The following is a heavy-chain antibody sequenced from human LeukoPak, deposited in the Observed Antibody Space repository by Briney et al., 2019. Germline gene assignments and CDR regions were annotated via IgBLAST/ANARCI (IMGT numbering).Heavy chain of an antibody. Sequence: ASVKVSCKASGYTFTGYYMHWVRQAPGRGLEWMGRINPNSGGTNYAQKFQGRVTMTRDTSISTAYMELSRLRSDDTAVYYCARDSPPDYDFWSGYISDYNWFDPWGQGTLSPSPQ. D-gene: IGHD3-3*01. CDR2: INPNSGGT. CDR3: ARDSPPDYDFWSGYISDYNWFDP. J-gene: IGHJ5*02. CDR1: GYTFTGYY. V-gene: IGHV1-2*06.